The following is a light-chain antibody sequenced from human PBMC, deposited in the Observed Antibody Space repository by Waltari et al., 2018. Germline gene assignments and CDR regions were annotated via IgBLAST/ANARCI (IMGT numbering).Light chain of an antibody. CDR2: RNN. J-gene: IGLJ3*02. CDR3: AAWDDSLSVPV. CDR1: SSNIGSNY. V-gene: IGLV1-47*01. Sequence: QSVLTQPPSASGTPGQRVTISCSGRSSNIGSNYVYWYQQLPGTAPKLLIYRNNQRPSGVPDRFSGSKSGTSASLAISGLRSEDEADYYCAAWDDSLSVPVFGGGTKLTVL.